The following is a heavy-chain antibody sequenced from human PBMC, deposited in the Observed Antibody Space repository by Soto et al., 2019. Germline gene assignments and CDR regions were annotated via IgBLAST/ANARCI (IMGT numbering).Heavy chain of an antibody. V-gene: IGHV3-33*01. CDR1: GFTFSSYG. Sequence: GGSLRLSCAASGFTFSSYGMHWVRQAPGKGLAWVAVIWYDGSNKYYADSVKGRFTISRDNSKNTLYLQMNSLRAEDTAVYYCARDPSGYDSSGRFCDYWGQGTLVTVSS. J-gene: IGHJ4*02. CDR2: IWYDGSNK. D-gene: IGHD5-12*01. CDR3: ARDPSGYDSSGRFCDY.